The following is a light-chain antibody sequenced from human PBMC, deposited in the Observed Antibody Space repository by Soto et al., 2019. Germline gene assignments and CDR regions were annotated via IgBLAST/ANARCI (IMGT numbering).Light chain of an antibody. CDR1: QSVSSN. CDR2: GAS. CDR3: QQFKNYPIT. J-gene: IGKJ5*01. V-gene: IGKV3-15*01. Sequence: EVVMTQSVTTLSVSTGERATLSCRASQSVSSNLAWYQQKPGQAPRLLIYGASTRATGIPARFSGSGSGTEFTLTISSLQSEDFAVYYCQQFKNYPITFGQGTRLEIK.